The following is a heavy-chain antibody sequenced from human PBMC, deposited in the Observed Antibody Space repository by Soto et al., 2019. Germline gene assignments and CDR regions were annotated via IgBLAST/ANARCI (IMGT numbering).Heavy chain of an antibody. Sequence: GGSLRLSCAASGFTFSSYWMHWVRQAPGKGLVWVSRINSDGSSTSYADSVKGRFTISRDNAKNTLYLQMNSLRAEDTAVYYCASSCSSTSCSDYFDYWGQGTLVTVSS. D-gene: IGHD2-2*01. J-gene: IGHJ4*02. CDR3: ASSCSSTSCSDYFDY. CDR1: GFTFSSYW. CDR2: INSDGSST. V-gene: IGHV3-74*01.